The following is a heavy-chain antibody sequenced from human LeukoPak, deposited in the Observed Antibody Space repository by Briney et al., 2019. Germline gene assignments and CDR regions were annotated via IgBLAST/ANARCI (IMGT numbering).Heavy chain of an antibody. CDR1: GFPFSSYT. Sequence: GGSLRLSCAGSGFPFSSYTLPWVRQAPGKGLEWLAGTSYDETSKNYADSVKGRFTISRDNTKNTVFLQMNTLRVEDTAVYYCAASQYFEFWSGRDYWGQGTLVSVSS. J-gene: IGHJ4*02. V-gene: IGHV3-30-3*02. CDR2: TSYDETSK. CDR3: AASQYFEFWSGRDY. D-gene: IGHD3-3*01.